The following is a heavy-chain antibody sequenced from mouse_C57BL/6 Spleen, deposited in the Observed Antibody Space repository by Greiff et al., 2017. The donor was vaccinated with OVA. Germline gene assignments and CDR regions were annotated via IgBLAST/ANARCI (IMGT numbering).Heavy chain of an antibody. Sequence: QVQLQQPGAELVRPGSSVKLSCKASGYTFTSYWMHWVKQRPIQGLEWIGNIDPSDSEPHYNQKFKDKATLTVDKSSSTAYMQLSSLTSEDSAVYYCARDYGSSPDYWGQGTTLTVSS. CDR1: GYTFTSYW. CDR3: ARDYGSSPDY. CDR2: IDPSDSEP. D-gene: IGHD1-1*01. V-gene: IGHV1-52*01. J-gene: IGHJ2*01.